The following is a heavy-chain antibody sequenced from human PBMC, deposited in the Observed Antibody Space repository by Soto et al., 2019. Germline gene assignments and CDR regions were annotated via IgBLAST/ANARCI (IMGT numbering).Heavy chain of an antibody. V-gene: IGHV3-30*18. CDR1: GFTFSSYG. Sequence: QVQLVESGGGVVQPGRSLRLSCAASGFTFSSYGMHWVRQAPGKGLEWVAVISYDGSNKYYADSVKGRFTISRDNSKNTLYLQMNSLRAEDTAVYYCAKDLTPYGREPGAYWGQGTLVTVSS. J-gene: IGHJ4*02. CDR2: ISYDGSNK. CDR3: AKDLTPYGREPGAY. D-gene: IGHD1-1*01.